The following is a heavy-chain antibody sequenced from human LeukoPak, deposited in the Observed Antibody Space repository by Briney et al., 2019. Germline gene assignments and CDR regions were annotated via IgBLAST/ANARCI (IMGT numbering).Heavy chain of an antibody. CDR2: ISGSGGST. J-gene: IGHJ5*02. CDR3: ASFAWGPKGFDP. D-gene: IGHD3-16*01. V-gene: IGHV3-23*01. Sequence: GSLRLSCAASGFTFSSYAMSWVRQAPGKRLEWVSAISGSGGSTYYADSVKGRFTISRDNSKNTLYLQMNSLRAEDTAVYYCASFAWGPKGFDPWGQGTLVTVSS. CDR1: GFTFSSYA.